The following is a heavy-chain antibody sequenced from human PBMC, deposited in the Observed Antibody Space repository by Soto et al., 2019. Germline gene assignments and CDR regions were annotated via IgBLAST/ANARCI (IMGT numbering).Heavy chain of an antibody. D-gene: IGHD3-3*01. V-gene: IGHV1-69*13. Sequence: SVKVSCKASGGTFSSYAISWVRQAPGQGLEWMGGIIPIFGTANYAQKFQGRVTITADESTSTAYMELSSLRSEDTAVYYCASGGITIFGVYYGMDVWGQGTTVTVSS. CDR3: ASGGITIFGVYYGMDV. CDR1: GGTFSSYA. J-gene: IGHJ6*02. CDR2: IIPIFGTA.